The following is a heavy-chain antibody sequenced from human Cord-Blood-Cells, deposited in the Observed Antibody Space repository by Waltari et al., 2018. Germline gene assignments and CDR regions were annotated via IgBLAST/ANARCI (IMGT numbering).Heavy chain of an antibody. CDR1: GFTVSSYS. Sequence: EVQLVESGGGLVKPGGALRLSCPASGFTVSSYSMTWVRQAPGKGLEWVSSISSSSSYIYYADSVKGRFTISRDNAKNSLYLQMNSLRAEDTAVYYCARDGYGYAFDIWGQGTMVTVSS. CDR3: ARDGYGYAFDI. V-gene: IGHV3-21*01. D-gene: IGHD5-18*01. J-gene: IGHJ3*02. CDR2: ISSSSSYI.